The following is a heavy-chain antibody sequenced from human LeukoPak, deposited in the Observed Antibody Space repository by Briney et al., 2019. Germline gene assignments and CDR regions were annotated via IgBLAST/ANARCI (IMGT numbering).Heavy chain of an antibody. D-gene: IGHD3-3*01. Sequence: PSDTLSLTCTVSSDSMSSYYWSWIRQPPGKGLEWIGYIYYSGITTYNPSLKSRVTMSVDASKKQFSLKLSSVTAADTAVYYCARDSGIFGYPMDVWGKGTTVTVSS. CDR3: ARDSGIFGYPMDV. J-gene: IGHJ6*03. CDR1: SDSMSSYY. CDR2: IYYSGIT. V-gene: IGHV4-59*01.